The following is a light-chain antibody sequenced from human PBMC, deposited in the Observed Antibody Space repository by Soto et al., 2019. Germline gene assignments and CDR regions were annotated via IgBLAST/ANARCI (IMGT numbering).Light chain of an antibody. J-gene: IGKJ5*01. CDR1: QSVSSRY. CDR2: GAS. CDR3: QQYCGSLPIT. Sequence: EIVLTQSPGTLSLSPGERATLSCRASQSVSSRYLTWYQQKPGQAPRLLIYGASSRATGIPDRFSGSGSGTDSTLTISRQEPEDFAVYSCQQYCGSLPITFGQVTRLEIK. V-gene: IGKV3-20*01.